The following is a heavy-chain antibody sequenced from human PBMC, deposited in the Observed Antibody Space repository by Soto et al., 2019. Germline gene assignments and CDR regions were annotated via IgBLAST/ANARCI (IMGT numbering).Heavy chain of an antibody. CDR2: ISGSGGST. CDR1: GFTFSSYA. J-gene: IGHJ4*02. CDR3: AKVLYSGYSGLDF. D-gene: IGHD5-12*01. V-gene: IGHV3-23*01. Sequence: EVQLLESGGGLVQPGGSLRLSCAASGFTFSSYAMSWVRQAPGKGLAWVSAISGSGGSTYYGVSVEARLTISRDYSKNTLYLQMNSLGADDTAFYYCAKVLYSGYSGLDFWGQGTLVTVSS.